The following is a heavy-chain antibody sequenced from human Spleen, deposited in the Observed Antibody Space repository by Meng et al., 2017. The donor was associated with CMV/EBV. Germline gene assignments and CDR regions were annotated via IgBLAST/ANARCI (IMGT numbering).Heavy chain of an antibody. Sequence: LSLTCAASGFTFSNYAMHWVRQAPGKGLEWVTVISDDGNNKYYAESVKGRFTISRDNSKNTLYLQMNSLRTEDTAVYYCASYVGYDSSGYYWLDYWGQGTLVTVSS. CDR2: ISDDGNNK. D-gene: IGHD3-22*01. CDR1: GFTFSNYA. V-gene: IGHV3-30-3*01. J-gene: IGHJ4*02. CDR3: ASYVGYDSSGYYWLDY.